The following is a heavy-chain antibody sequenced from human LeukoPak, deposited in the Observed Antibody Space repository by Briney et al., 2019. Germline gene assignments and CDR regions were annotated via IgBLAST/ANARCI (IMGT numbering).Heavy chain of an antibody. D-gene: IGHD1-26*01. Sequence: GASVKVSCKASGYTFTSYGISWVRQAPGQGLEWMGWISAYNGNTNYAQKLQGRVPMTTDTSTSTAYMELRSLRSDDTAVYYCARDGRWELLGSFYYYYGMDVWGQGTTVTVSS. J-gene: IGHJ6*02. CDR2: ISAYNGNT. CDR3: ARDGRWELLGSFYYYYGMDV. V-gene: IGHV1-18*01. CDR1: GYTFTSYG.